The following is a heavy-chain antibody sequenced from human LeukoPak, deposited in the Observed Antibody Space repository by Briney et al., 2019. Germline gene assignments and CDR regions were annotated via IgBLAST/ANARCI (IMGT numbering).Heavy chain of an antibody. Sequence: GESLKISCKGSGYTFSSSWIGWVRQMPGKGLEWMGIIYPGDSDTRYSPSFEGQVTISADKSINTAYLQWSSLKATDTGMYFCARQYGRPFDYWGRGTLVTVSS. D-gene: IGHD4-17*01. CDR2: IYPGDSDT. V-gene: IGHV5-51*01. CDR1: GYTFSSSW. J-gene: IGHJ4*02. CDR3: ARQYGRPFDY.